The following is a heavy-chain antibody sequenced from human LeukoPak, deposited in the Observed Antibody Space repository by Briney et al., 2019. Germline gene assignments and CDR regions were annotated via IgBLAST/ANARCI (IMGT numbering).Heavy chain of an antibody. CDR3: AKPFFGDTALVTDAFDI. V-gene: IGHV3-30*18. Sequence: GGSLRLSCAASGFTFSSYRMHWVRQAPGKGLEWVAVISYDGSNKYYADSVKGRFTISRDNSKNTLYLQMNSLRAEDTAVYYCAKPFFGDTALVTDAFDIWGQGTMVTVSS. CDR1: GFTFSSYR. D-gene: IGHD5-18*01. CDR2: ISYDGSNK. J-gene: IGHJ3*02.